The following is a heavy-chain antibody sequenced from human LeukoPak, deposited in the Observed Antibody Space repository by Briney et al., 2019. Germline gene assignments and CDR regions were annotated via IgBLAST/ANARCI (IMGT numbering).Heavy chain of an antibody. CDR1: GFTVSSNY. V-gene: IGHV3-53*01. Sequence: GGSLRLSCAASGFTVSSNYMSWVRQAPGMGLEWVSVIYSGGSTYYADSVKGRFTISRDNSKNTLYLQMNSLRAEDTAVYYCARGSIAVNWFDPWGQGTLVTVSS. D-gene: IGHD6-19*01. J-gene: IGHJ5*02. CDR2: IYSGGST. CDR3: ARGSIAVNWFDP.